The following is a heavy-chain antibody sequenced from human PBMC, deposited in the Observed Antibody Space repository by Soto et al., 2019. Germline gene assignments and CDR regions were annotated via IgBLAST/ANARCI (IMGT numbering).Heavy chain of an antibody. CDR3: AKAKFDFWSGYWSPSLDF. CDR2: INPNNGYT. Sequence: ASVKVSCKASRYTFTSYYIHWMLQAPGQGLEWMGWINPNNGYTKYTQKFQGRVTVTRDTSITTAYLELTRLQSDDTAVYYCAKAKFDFWSGYWSPSLDFWGQGTLVTVSS. CDR1: RYTFTSYY. J-gene: IGHJ4*02. D-gene: IGHD3-3*01. V-gene: IGHV1-2*02.